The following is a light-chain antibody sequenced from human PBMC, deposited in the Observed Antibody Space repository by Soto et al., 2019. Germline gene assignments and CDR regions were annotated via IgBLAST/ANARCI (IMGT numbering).Light chain of an antibody. J-gene: IGKJ1*01. Sequence: MTQSPATLSVSPGERVTLSCRASQSIGSYLAWYQQKPGQAPRLLISGASTRATGIPARFSGSGSGTEFSLTISSLQSEDFAVYYCQQYNYWPPWTFGQGTKVDIK. V-gene: IGKV3-15*01. CDR3: QQYNYWPPWT. CDR1: QSIGSY. CDR2: GAS.